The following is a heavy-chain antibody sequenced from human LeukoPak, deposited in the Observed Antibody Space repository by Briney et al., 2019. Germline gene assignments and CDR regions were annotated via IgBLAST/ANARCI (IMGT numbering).Heavy chain of an antibody. Sequence: SVKVSCKASGGTFSSYAISWVRQAPGQGLEWMGGIIPIFGTANYAQKFQGRVTITADESTSTAYMELSSLRSEDTAVYYCAASTLHCGSTSCYLDYWGQGTLVTVSS. V-gene: IGHV1-69*13. D-gene: IGHD2-2*01. J-gene: IGHJ4*02. CDR2: IIPIFGTA. CDR3: AASTLHCGSTSCYLDY. CDR1: GGTFSSYA.